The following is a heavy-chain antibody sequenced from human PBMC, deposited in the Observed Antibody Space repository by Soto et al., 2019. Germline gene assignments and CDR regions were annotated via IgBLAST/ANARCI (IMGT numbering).Heavy chain of an antibody. J-gene: IGHJ3*02. CDR2: ISAYNGNT. CDR1: GSTFTSYG. V-gene: IGHV1-18*01. Sequence: GASVKVSCKASGSTFTSYGISWVRQAPGQGLEWMGWISAYNGNTNYAQKLQGRVTMTTDTSTGTAYMELRSLRSDDTAVYYCARIARITMVRGVTIPDAFDIWGQGTMVTVSS. D-gene: IGHD3-10*01. CDR3: ARIARITMVRGVTIPDAFDI.